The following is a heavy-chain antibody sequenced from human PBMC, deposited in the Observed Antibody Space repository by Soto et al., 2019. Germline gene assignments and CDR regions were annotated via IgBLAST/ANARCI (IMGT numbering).Heavy chain of an antibody. CDR1: GGSISSYY. V-gene: IGHV4-59*08. J-gene: IGHJ3*02. CDR3: ARGLAAFDI. D-gene: IGHD5-12*01. CDR2: IYYSGST. Sequence: PSETLSLTCTVSGGSISSYYWSWIRQPPGKGLEWIGNIYYSGSTNYNPSLKSRVAISVDTSKNQFSLKLSSVTAADTAVYYCARGLAAFDIWGQGTMVTVSS.